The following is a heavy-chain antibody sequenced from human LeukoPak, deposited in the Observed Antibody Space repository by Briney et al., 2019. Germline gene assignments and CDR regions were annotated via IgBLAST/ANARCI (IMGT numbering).Heavy chain of an antibody. CDR1: GYTLTSYY. J-gene: IGHJ5*02. D-gene: IGHD4-17*01. CDR2: INPSGGST. V-gene: IGHV1-46*01. Sequence: GASVKVSCKASGYTLTSYYMHWVRQAPGQGLEWMGIINPSGGSTSYAQKFQGRVTMTRDTSTSTVYTELSSLRSEDTAVYYCARYYGDYRRWFDPWGQGTLVTVSS. CDR3: ARYYGDYRRWFDP.